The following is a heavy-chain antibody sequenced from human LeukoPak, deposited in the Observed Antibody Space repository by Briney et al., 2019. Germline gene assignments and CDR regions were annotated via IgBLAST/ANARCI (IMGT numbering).Heavy chain of an antibody. V-gene: IGHV4-61*02. CDR3: ARVAGLGDYYDSSGYYLKPDPFDY. Sequence: SETLSLTCTVSGGSISSGSYYWSWIRQPAGKGLEWIGRIYTSGSTNYNPSLKSRVTISVDTSKNQFSLKLSSVTAADTAVYYCARVAGLGDYYDSSGYYLKPDPFDYWGQGTLVTVSS. D-gene: IGHD3-22*01. CDR1: GGSISSGSYY. J-gene: IGHJ4*02. CDR2: IYTSGST.